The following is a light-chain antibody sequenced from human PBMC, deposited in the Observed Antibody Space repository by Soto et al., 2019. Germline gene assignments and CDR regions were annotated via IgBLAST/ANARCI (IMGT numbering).Light chain of an antibody. CDR1: SSNIGAGYD. J-gene: IGLJ1*01. Sequence: QSVLTQPPSVSGAPGQTVTISCTGTSSNIGAGYDVHWYQQLPGTAPKLLIYVNINRPSGVPDRFSGSKSGTSASLAITGLQAEDEADYYCQSYDSSLSGYVFGTGTKVTVL. CDR2: VNI. CDR3: QSYDSSLSGYV. V-gene: IGLV1-40*01.